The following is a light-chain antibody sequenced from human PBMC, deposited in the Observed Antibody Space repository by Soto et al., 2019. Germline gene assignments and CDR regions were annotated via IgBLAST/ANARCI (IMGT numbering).Light chain of an antibody. V-gene: IGLV2-14*01. CDR1: SSDVGGYNY. CDR2: EVN. Sequence: QSVLTQPASVSGSPGQSITISCTGTSSDVGGYNYVSWYQHHPDKAPKLIIHEVNNRPSGVSNRFSGSKSGNTASLTISGLQAEDEADYYCSSYTSSSTLIFGGGTKLTVL. J-gene: IGLJ2*01. CDR3: SSYTSSSTLI.